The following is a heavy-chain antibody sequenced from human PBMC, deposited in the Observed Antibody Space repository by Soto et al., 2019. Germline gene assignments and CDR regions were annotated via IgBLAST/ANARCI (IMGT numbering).Heavy chain of an antibody. Sequence: QVQLVESGGGVVQPGRSLRLSCAASGFTFSSYGMHWVRQAPGKGLEWVAVISYDGSNKYYADSVKGRFTISRDNSKNTLYLQMNSLRAEDTAVYYCAKGGVLRGFSTYGAYCGGDCFAFDIWGQGTMVTVSS. CDR2: ISYDGSNK. CDR1: GFTFSSYG. CDR3: AKGGVLRGFSTYGAYCGGDCFAFDI. D-gene: IGHD2-21*02. J-gene: IGHJ3*02. V-gene: IGHV3-30*18.